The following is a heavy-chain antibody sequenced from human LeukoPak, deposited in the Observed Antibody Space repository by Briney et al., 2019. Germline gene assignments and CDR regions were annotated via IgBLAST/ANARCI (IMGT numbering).Heavy chain of an antibody. CDR1: GYRFTDHW. Sequence: GESLKISCKGSGYRFTDHWIAWVRQMPGKGLECMGIINPVDSETRYSPSFQGQVTIPVDKSITTAFLQWSSLRASDTAMYYCARQGSSTTSWQTIDYWGQGTLVSVSS. V-gene: IGHV5-51*01. D-gene: IGHD2-2*01. CDR3: ARQGSSTTSWQTIDY. J-gene: IGHJ4*02. CDR2: INPVDSET.